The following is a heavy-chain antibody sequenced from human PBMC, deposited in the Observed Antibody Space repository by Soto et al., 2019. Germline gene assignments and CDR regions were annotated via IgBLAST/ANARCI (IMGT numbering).Heavy chain of an antibody. CDR1: GGTFSSYA. Sequence: ASVKVSCKASGGTFSSYAISWVRQAPGQGLEWMGGIIPIFGTANYAQKFQGRVTITADESTSTAYMELSSLRSEDTAVYYCATLIKSNYYYGMDVWGKGTTVTVSS. V-gene: IGHV1-69*13. CDR3: ATLIKSNYYYGMDV. CDR2: IIPIFGTA. J-gene: IGHJ6*04.